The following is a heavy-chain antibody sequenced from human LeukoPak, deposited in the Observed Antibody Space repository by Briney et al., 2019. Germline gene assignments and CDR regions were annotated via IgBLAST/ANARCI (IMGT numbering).Heavy chain of an antibody. CDR2: ISYDGSNK. D-gene: IGHD6-13*01. V-gene: IGHV3-30*04. CDR3: ARGLYSSSWSPRGY. CDR1: GFTSSSYA. Sequence: GGSLRLSCAASGFTSSSYAMHWVRQAPGKGLEWVAVISYDGSNKYYADSVKGRFTISRDNSKNTLYLQMNSLRAEDTAVYYCARGLYSSSWSPRGYWGQGTLVTVSS. J-gene: IGHJ4*02.